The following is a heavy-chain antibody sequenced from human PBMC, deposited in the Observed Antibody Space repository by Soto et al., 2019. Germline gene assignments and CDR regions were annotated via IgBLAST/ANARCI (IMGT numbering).Heavy chain of an antibody. J-gene: IGHJ4*02. CDR3: ALASQLRLSHSSGWYIVSFDY. D-gene: IGHD6-19*01. Sequence: SGPTLLNPTETLTLTCTVSGFSLSNARMGVGWIRQPPGKALEWLAHIFSNDEKSYSTSLKSRLTISKDTSKSQVVLTMTNMDPVDTATYYCALASQLRLSHSSGWYIVSFDYWGQGTLVTVSS. CDR2: IFSNDEK. CDR1: GFSLSNARMG. V-gene: IGHV2-26*01.